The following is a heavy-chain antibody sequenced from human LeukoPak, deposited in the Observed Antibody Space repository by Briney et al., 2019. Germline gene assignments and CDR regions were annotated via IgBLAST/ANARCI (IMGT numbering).Heavy chain of an antibody. CDR1: GPFIKTY. J-gene: IGHJ5*02. D-gene: IGHD3-10*01. CDR2: IYDSGNT. V-gene: IGHV4-4*07. CDR3: ATRRGFELFLDL. Sequence: TSETLSLTCTVSGPFIKTYWSWIRPGPGKGPEWIGRIYDSGNTNYNPSLKSRVTILADTSKSQFSLKLNSVTAADTAVYFCATRRGFELFLDLWGQGTRVTVSS.